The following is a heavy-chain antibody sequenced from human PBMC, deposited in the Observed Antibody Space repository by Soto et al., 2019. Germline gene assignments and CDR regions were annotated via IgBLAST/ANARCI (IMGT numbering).Heavy chain of an antibody. J-gene: IGHJ6*02. CDR2: FYYSGRT. CDR1: GGSVSSGSYY. Sequence: NPSETLSLTCTVSGGSVSSGSYYWSWIRQPPGKGLEWIGYFYYSGRTNYNPSLKSRVTISVDTSKNQFSLKLSSVTAADTAVYYCARYHSGMDVWGQGTTVTVSS. V-gene: IGHV4-61*01. CDR3: ARYHSGMDV.